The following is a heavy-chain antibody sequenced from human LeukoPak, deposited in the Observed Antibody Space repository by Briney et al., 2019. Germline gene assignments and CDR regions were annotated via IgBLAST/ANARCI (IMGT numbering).Heavy chain of an antibody. CDR1: GFTFDDYA. D-gene: IGHD6-19*01. CDR3: AKEVAVAGPPYYYYGMDV. CDR2: ISWNSGSI. J-gene: IGHJ6*02. V-gene: IGHV3-9*01. Sequence: PGRSLRLSCAASGFTFDDYAMHWVRQAPGKGLEWVSGISWNSGSIGYADSVKGRFTISRDNAKNSLYLQMNSLRAEDTALYYCAKEVAVAGPPYYYYGMDVWGQGTTVTVSS.